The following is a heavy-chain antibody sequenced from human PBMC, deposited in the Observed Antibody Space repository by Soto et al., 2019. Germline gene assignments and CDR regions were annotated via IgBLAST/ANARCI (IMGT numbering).Heavy chain of an antibody. Sequence: QMQLQESGPGLVKPSATMSRTCTVSGGFISIRDYYWGWIRQPPGKGLEWMGSVYYSGTTYSNPSLKSRVTISVDTSKSQFSLKVSSVTAADTAVYYCARGSRYNWFDPWGQGTLVTVSS. CDR1: GGFISIRDYY. J-gene: IGHJ5*02. CDR3: ARGSRYNWFDP. V-gene: IGHV4-39*01. CDR2: VYYSGTT.